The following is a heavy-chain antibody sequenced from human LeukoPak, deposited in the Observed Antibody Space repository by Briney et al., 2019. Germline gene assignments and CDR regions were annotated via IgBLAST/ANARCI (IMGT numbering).Heavy chain of an antibody. V-gene: IGHV1-8*01. Sequence: ASVKVSCKASGYTFTSYDINWVRQATGQGLEWMGWMNPNSGNTGYAQKFQGRVTMTRNNSISTAYMELSSLRSEDTAVYYCARGIAVAGDSCYYYYGMDVWGQGTTVTVSS. D-gene: IGHD6-19*01. CDR1: GYTFTSYD. CDR3: ARGIAVAGDSCYYYYGMDV. J-gene: IGHJ6*02. CDR2: MNPNSGNT.